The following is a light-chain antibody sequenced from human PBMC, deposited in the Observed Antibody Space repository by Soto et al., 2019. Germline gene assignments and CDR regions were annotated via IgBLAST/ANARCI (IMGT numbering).Light chain of an antibody. CDR2: RVS. CDR1: QSLLYSDGNTY. J-gene: IGKJ2*01. V-gene: IGKV2-30*01. Sequence: DVLMTQSPLSLPVTLGQPASISCRSSQSLLYSDGNTYLTWFQQRPGQSPRRLIYRVSGRDSGVPDRFSGSGSGTDFTLTISSLQPEDFATYYCQQSYSTPYSFGQGTKVDIK. CDR3: QQSYSTPYS.